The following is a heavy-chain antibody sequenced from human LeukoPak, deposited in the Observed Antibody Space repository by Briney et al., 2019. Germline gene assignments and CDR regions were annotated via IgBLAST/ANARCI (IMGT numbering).Heavy chain of an antibody. CDR3: ARVGTDYGDYSGAFDI. J-gene: IGHJ3*02. CDR2: IYYSGST. D-gene: IGHD4-17*01. CDR1: GGSISSGGYY. Sequence: SETLSLTCTVSGGSISSGGYYWSWIRQHPGKGLEWIGYIYYSGSTYYNPSLKSRVTISVDTSKNQFSLELSSVTAADTAVYYCARVGTDYGDYSGAFDIWGQGTMVTVSS. V-gene: IGHV4-31*03.